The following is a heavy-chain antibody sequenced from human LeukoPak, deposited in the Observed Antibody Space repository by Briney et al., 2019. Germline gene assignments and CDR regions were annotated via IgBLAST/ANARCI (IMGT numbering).Heavy chain of an antibody. CDR3: ARVDMGANDY. CDR1: GFTFSSYA. D-gene: IGHD1-26*01. CDR2: ISSNGGST. Sequence: GGSRRLSCAASGFTFSSYAMHWVRQAPGKGLEYVSAISSNGGSTYYANSVKGRFTISRDNSKNTLYLQMGSLRAEDMAVYYCARVDMGANDYWGQGTLVTVSS. V-gene: IGHV3-64*01. J-gene: IGHJ4*02.